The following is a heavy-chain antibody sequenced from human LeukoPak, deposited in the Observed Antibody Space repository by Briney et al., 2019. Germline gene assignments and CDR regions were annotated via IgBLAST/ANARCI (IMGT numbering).Heavy chain of an antibody. J-gene: IGHJ5*02. D-gene: IGHD2-15*01. CDR3: ARVHLYCSGGSCPDYNWFDP. V-gene: IGHV4-39*07. CDR2: IYYSGST. CDR1: GGSITISNYY. Sequence: SETLSLTCTVSGGSITISNYYWAWIRQPPGKGLEWIGSIYYSGSTYHNPSLKSRVTISVHTSKNQFSLKLSSVTAADTAVYYCARVHLYCSGGSCPDYNWFDPWGQGTLVTVSS.